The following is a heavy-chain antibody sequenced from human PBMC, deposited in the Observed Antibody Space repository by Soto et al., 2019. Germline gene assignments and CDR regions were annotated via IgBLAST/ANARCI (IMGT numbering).Heavy chain of an antibody. J-gene: IGHJ4*02. D-gene: IGHD6-19*01. Sequence: VELLQSGGGMVKPGGSLRLSCAASGFSFNVYAMDWVRQAPGKGLEWVAALSSSGTYAFYADSVKGRFTISRDTANNLYLQMDSLRDDDTAAYYCARATFPPSHSSGWYPDYWGQGAPVTVSS. CDR2: LSSSGTYA. CDR3: ARATFPPSHSSGWYPDY. CDR1: GFSFNVYA. V-gene: IGHV3-23*01.